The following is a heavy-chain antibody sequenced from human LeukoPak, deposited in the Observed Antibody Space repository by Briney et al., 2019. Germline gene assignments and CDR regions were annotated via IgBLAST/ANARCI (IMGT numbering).Heavy chain of an antibody. Sequence: GASVKVSCKASGYTFTSYDINWVRQATGQGLEWMGWMNPNSGNTGYAQKFLGRVTMTRNTSISTAYMELSSLRSEDTAVYYCARVHYGPDWFDPWGQGTLVTVSS. CDR2: MNPNSGNT. J-gene: IGHJ5*02. CDR1: GYTFTSYD. D-gene: IGHD4-17*01. CDR3: ARVHYGPDWFDP. V-gene: IGHV1-8*01.